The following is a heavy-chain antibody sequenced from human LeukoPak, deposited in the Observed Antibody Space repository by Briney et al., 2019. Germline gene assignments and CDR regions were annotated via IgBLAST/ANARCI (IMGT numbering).Heavy chain of an antibody. J-gene: IGHJ5*02. D-gene: IGHD2-2*02. V-gene: IGHV3-9*01. CDR3: AKDMKVVPAAISGALWFDP. CDR1: GFTFDDYA. CDR2: ISWNSGSI. Sequence: PGRSLRLSCAASGFTFDDYAMHWVRQAPGKGLEWVSGISWNSGSIGYADSVKGRFTISRDNAKNSLYLQMNNLRAEDTALYYCAKDMKVVPAAISGALWFDPWGQGTLVTVSS.